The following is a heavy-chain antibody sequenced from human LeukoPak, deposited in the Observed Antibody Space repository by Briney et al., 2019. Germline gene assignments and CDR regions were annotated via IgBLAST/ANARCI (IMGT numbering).Heavy chain of an antibody. CDR3: AREVSDIVATNDAFDT. CDR2: IYYTGTT. J-gene: IGHJ3*02. V-gene: IGHV4-59*01. D-gene: IGHD5-12*01. Sequence: SETLSLTCTVSGGSFSNDYWSWIRQPPGKGLEWIGHIYYTGTTNYNPSPRSRVTISADKSKKQFSLKLASVTAADTALYVCAREVSDIVATNDAFDTWGQGTMVTVSS. CDR1: GGSFSNDY.